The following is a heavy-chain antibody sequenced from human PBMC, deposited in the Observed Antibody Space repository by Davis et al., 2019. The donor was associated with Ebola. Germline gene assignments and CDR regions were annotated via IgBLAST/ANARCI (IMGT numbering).Heavy chain of an antibody. V-gene: IGHV3-53*01. CDR2: IYSGLNP. J-gene: IGHJ5*02. Sequence: GESLKISCAVSGLTARTNYMSWVREAPGKGLEWVSTIYSGLNPDYADSVKGRFTISTDSSENTLYLQMNSLRAEDTAVYYCAKGNAFDPWGQGTLVTVSS. CDR1: GLTARTNY. CDR3: AKGNAFDP.